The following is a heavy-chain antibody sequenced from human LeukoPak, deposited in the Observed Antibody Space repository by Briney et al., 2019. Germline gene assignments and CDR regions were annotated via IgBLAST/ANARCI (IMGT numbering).Heavy chain of an antibody. CDR1: GYTFTSYD. J-gene: IGHJ4*02. Sequence: PLASVKVACKASGYTFTSYDINWVRQANGQGLEWMGWMSPKSANTGCAQKFQGGVTMTTNTSISTAYMELSSLRSEDTAVYYCARREYGSGSYHLVYWGQRTPVTVSS. D-gene: IGHD3-10*01. V-gene: IGHV1-8*01. CDR3: ARREYGSGSYHLVY. CDR2: MSPKSANT.